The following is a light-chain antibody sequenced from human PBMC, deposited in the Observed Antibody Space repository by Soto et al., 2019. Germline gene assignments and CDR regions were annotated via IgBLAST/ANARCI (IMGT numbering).Light chain of an antibody. V-gene: IGKV3-11*01. CDR2: DAS. CDR3: QQRSNWPST. Sequence: EIVLTQSPATLSLSPGDRATLSCRASQSVSSYLAWYQQKPGQAPRLLIYDASNRATGIPARFSGSGSGTDFTLTITSLEPEDFAVYYCQQRSNWPSTCGGGTKVEI. J-gene: IGKJ4*01. CDR1: QSVSSY.